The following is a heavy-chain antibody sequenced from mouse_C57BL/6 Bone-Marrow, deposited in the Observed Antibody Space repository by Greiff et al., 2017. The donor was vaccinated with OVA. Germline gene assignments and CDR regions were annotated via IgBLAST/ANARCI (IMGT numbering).Heavy chain of an antibody. CDR1: GFNIKDDY. CDR2: IDPENGDT. J-gene: IGHJ4*01. V-gene: IGHV14-4*01. Sequence: EVQLQESGAELVRPGASVKLSCTASGFNIKDDYMHWVKQRPEQGLEWIGWIDPENGDTEYASKFQGKATITADTSSNTAYLQLSSLTSEDTAVYYCTTNPRAMDYWGQGTSVTVSS. CDR3: TTNPRAMDY.